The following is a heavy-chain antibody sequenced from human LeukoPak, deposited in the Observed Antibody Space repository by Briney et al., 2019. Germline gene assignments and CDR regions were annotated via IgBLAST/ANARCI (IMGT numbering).Heavy chain of an antibody. CDR2: ISHDGSNT. CDR3: AKEMKPWMHFDY. Sequence: PGGSLRLSCAASGFTFSRSAVHWVRRAPGKGLEGVAVISHDGSNTDYTDSVKGRFTISRDNSKNTLYLQMNSLRAEDTAVYYCAKEMKPWMHFDYWGQGTLVTVSS. V-gene: IGHV3-30*18. CDR1: GFTFSRSA. D-gene: IGHD5-12*01. J-gene: IGHJ4*02.